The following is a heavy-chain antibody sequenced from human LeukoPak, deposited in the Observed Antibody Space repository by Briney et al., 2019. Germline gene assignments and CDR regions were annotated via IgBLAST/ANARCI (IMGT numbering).Heavy chain of an antibody. Sequence: SETLSLTCAVSGYSLSSGYFWGWIRQPPGKGLEWIGTIYHSGSTYYNPSLKSRVTISVDTSKNQFSLMLHSVTAADTAVYYCARDTNYDSSGDAIFDYWGQGTLVTVSS. J-gene: IGHJ4*02. CDR2: IYHSGST. V-gene: IGHV4-38-2*02. CDR3: ARDTNYDSSGDAIFDY. D-gene: IGHD3-22*01. CDR1: GYSLSSGYF.